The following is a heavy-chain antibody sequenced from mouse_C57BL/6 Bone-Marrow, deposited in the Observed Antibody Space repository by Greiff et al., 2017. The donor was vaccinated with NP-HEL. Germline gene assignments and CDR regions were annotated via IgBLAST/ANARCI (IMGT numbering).Heavy chain of an antibody. J-gene: IGHJ2*01. CDR3: ARRRLYYGSSYGY. V-gene: IGHV1-81*01. D-gene: IGHD1-1*01. Sequence: VQLQQSGAELARPGASVKLSCKASGYTFTSYGISWVKQRTGQGLEWIGEIYPRSGNTYYNEKFKGKATLTADKSSSTAYMELRSLTSEDSAVYFCARRRLYYGSSYGYWGQGTTLTVSS. CDR2: IYPRSGNT. CDR1: GYTFTSYG.